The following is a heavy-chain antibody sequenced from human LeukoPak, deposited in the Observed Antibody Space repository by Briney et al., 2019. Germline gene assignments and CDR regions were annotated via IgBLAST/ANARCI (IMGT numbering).Heavy chain of an antibody. Sequence: SQTLSLTCAISGDSVSSNSAAWNWIRQSPSRGLEWLGRTYYRSKWYNDYAVSVKSRITINPDTSKNQFSLQLNSVTPEDTAVYYYARDAAGYDILTGYGFDPWGQGTLVTVSS. J-gene: IGHJ5*02. CDR1: GDSVSSNSAA. D-gene: IGHD3-9*01. CDR2: TYYRSKWYN. CDR3: ARDAAGYDILTGYGFDP. V-gene: IGHV6-1*01.